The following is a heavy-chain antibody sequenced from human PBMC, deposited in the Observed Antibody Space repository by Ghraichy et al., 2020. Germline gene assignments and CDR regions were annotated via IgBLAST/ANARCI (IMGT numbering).Heavy chain of an antibody. V-gene: IGHV3-74*01. J-gene: IGHJ4*02. CDR1: GFTFSSYW. CDR3: AGRYCSGGSCQADY. Sequence: GESLNISCAASGFTFSSYWMHWVRQAPGKGLVWVSRINSDGSSTSYADSVKGRFTISRDNAKQTLYLQMNSLRAADTAVYYCAGRYCSGGSCQADYWGQGTLVTVSS. D-gene: IGHD2-15*01. CDR2: INSDGSST.